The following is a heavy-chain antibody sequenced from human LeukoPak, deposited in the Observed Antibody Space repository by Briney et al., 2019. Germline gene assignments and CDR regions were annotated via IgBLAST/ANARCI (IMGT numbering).Heavy chain of an antibody. J-gene: IGHJ3*02. D-gene: IGHD3-3*01. CDR2: MSAYNGKT. V-gene: IGHV1-18*01. CDR3: ATDYLLAFDI. Sequence: ASVKVSCKASGYSFTSYGFNWVRQAPGQGLEWMGWMSAYNGKTNYAHSLQGRVTVTADTSTSTAYMELSSLRSEDTAVYYCATDYLLAFDIWGQGTMVTVSS. CDR1: GYSFTSYG.